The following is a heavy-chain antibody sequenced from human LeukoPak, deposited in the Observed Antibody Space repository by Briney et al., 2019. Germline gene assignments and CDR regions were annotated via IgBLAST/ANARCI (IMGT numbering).Heavy chain of an antibody. CDR2: ISSSSSYI. D-gene: IGHD2-15*01. J-gene: IGHJ4*02. CDR3: ARDRWHDY. V-gene: IGHV3-21*01. Sequence: GGSLRLSCAASGFTFSSYNMNWVRQAPGKGLEWVSSISSSSSYIYYADSVKGRFTISRDSAKNSLFLQMNSPRAEDTAVYYCARDRWHDYWGQGTLVTVSS. CDR1: GFTFSSYN.